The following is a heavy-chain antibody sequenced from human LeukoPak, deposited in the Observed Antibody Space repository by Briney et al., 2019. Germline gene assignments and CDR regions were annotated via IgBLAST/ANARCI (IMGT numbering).Heavy chain of an antibody. Sequence: GGSLRPSCAPSGFTFRTYALSWFAQAPGKGLGGVSPISGSGGSTYYADSVKGRFTISRDNSKNTLYLQMNSLRAEDTAVYYCAKDGPYGSGSYNWFDPWGQGTLVTVSS. CDR3: AKDGPYGSGSYNWFDP. CDR1: GFTFRTYA. J-gene: IGHJ5*02. D-gene: IGHD3-10*01. V-gene: IGHV3-23*01. CDR2: ISGSGGST.